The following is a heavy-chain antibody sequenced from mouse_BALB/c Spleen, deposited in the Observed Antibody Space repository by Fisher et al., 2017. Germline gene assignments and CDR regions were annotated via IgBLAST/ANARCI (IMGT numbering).Heavy chain of an antibody. J-gene: IGHJ4*01. V-gene: IGHV1-26*01. CDR3: ARNDYYAMDY. Sequence: KGKATLTVDKSSSTAYMELLSLTSEDSAVYYCARNDYYAMDYWGQGTSVTVSS.